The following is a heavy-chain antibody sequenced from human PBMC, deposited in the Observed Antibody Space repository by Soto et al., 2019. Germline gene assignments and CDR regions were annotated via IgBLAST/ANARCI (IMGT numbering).Heavy chain of an antibody. V-gene: IGHV3-30-3*01. D-gene: IGHD6-13*01. CDR2: ISYDGSNK. Sequence: QVQLVESGGGVVQPGRSLRLSCAASGFTFSSYAMHWVRQAPGKGLEWVAVISYDGSNKYYADSVKGRFTISRDNSKNTLYLQMNSLRAEDTAVYYCARAEAQDRIAHYYYYGMDVWGQGNTVTVSS. J-gene: IGHJ6*02. CDR3: ARAEAQDRIAHYYYYGMDV. CDR1: GFTFSSYA.